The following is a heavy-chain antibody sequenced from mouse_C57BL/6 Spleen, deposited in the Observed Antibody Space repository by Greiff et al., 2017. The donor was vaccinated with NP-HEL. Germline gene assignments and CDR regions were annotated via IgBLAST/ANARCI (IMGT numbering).Heavy chain of an antibody. CDR2: SRNKANDYTT. CDR1: GFTFSDFY. Sequence: EVQVVESGGGLVQSGRSLRLSCATSGFTFSDFYMEWVRQAPGKGLEWIAASRNKANDYTTEYSASVKGRFIVSRDTSQSILYLQMNALRAEDTAIYYCARDGGYYWYFDVWGTGTTVTVSS. CDR3: ARDGGYYWYFDV. J-gene: IGHJ1*03. V-gene: IGHV7-1*01.